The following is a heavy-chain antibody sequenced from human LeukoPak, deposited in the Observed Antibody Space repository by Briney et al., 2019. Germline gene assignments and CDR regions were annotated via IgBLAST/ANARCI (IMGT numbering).Heavy chain of an antibody. Sequence: SETLSLTCTVSGGSISSYYWSWIRQPPGKGLEWIGYIYYSGSTNYNPSLKSRVTISVDTSKNQFSLKLSSVTAADTAVYYCARVSPYYYDSSGYYYSESFDYWGQGTLVTVSS. D-gene: IGHD3-22*01. CDR1: GGSISSYY. CDR2: IYYSGST. V-gene: IGHV4-59*01. J-gene: IGHJ4*02. CDR3: ARVSPYYYDSSGYYYSESFDY.